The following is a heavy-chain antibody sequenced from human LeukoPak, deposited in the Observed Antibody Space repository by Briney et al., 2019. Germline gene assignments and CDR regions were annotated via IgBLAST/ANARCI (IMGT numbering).Heavy chain of an antibody. CDR1: GGSISSYY. D-gene: IGHD2-15*01. CDR3: ARGRWEYCSGGSCPTSQYYYYYMDV. J-gene: IGHJ6*03. V-gene: IGHV4-59*01. Sequence: PSETLSLTCTVSGGSISSYYWSWIRQPPGKVLEWIGYIYYSGSTNYNPSLKSRVTISVDTSKNQFTLKLSSVTAADTAVYYCARGRWEYCSGGSCPTSQYYYYYMDVWGKGTTVTVSS. CDR2: IYYSGST.